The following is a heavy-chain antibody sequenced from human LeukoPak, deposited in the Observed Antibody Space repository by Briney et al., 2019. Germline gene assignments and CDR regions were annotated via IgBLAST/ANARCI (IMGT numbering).Heavy chain of an antibody. CDR2: ISYDGSNK. J-gene: IGHJ4*02. Sequence: GGSLRLSCAPSGFTFSTFGMHGVRQAPGKGLEWVAVISYDGSNKYYADSVKGRFTISRDNSKNTLYLQMNSLRGEDTAVYYCAKNEDGAFDYWGQGTLVTVSS. CDR3: AKNEDGAFDY. CDR1: GFTFSTFG. V-gene: IGHV3-30*18. D-gene: IGHD1-1*01.